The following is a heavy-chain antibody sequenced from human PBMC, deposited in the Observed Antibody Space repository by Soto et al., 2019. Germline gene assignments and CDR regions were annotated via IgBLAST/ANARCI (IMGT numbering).Heavy chain of an antibody. D-gene: IGHD1-26*01. CDR3: ARDIVSVGPRANEAFDV. CDR2: INPANGNT. Sequence: QVQLVQSGAEMKKPGASVNISCQASGFTFSDTLINWVRKGPGQGLEWMGWINPANGNTRYSESFQGRVTISSLSSASTAYVALTDLTSEDTAVYYCARDIVSVGPRANEAFDVGGQGTRITVSS. CDR1: GFTFSDTL. V-gene: IGHV1-3*01. J-gene: IGHJ3*01.